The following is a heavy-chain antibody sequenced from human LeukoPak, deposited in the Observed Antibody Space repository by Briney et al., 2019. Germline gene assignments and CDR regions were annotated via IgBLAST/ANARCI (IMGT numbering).Heavy chain of an antibody. CDR2: ISSSGSTI. CDR3: ARPADHYYYGMDV. V-gene: IGHV3-48*03. J-gene: IGHJ6*02. CDR1: GFTFSSYE. Sequence: GGSPRLSCAASGFTFSSYEMNWVRQAPGKGLEWVSYISSSGSTIYYADSVKGRFTISRDSAKNSLSLQMNSLRAEDTAVYYCARPADHYYYGMDVWGQGTTVTVSS.